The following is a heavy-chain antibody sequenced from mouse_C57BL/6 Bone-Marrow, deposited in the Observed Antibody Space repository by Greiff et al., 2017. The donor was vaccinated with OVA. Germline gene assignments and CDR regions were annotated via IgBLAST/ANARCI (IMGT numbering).Heavy chain of an antibody. CDR1: GFTFSSYA. Sequence: EVKVVESGEGLVKPGGSLKLSCAASGFTFSSYAMSWVRQTPEKRLEWVAYISSGGDYIYYADTVKGRFTISRDNARNTLYLQMSSLKSEDTAMYYCTRRLLYYGSSGMDYWGQGTSVTVSS. D-gene: IGHD1-1*01. CDR2: ISSGGDYI. CDR3: TRRLLYYGSSGMDY. V-gene: IGHV5S21*01. J-gene: IGHJ4*01.